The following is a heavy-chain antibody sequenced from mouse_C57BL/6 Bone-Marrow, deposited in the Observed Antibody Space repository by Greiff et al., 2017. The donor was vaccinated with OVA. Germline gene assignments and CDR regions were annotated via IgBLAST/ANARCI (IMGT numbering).Heavy chain of an antibody. V-gene: IGHV3-8*01. J-gene: IGHJ1*03. CDR2: ISYSGST. CDR1: GYSITSDY. Sequence: EVKLMESGPGLAKPSQTLSLTCSVTGYSITSDYWNWIRKFPGNKLEYMGYISYSGSTYYNPSLKSRISITRDTSKNQYYLQLNSVTTEDTATYYCASSYGSSHWYFDVWGTGTTVTVSS. CDR3: ASSYGSSHWYFDV. D-gene: IGHD1-1*01.